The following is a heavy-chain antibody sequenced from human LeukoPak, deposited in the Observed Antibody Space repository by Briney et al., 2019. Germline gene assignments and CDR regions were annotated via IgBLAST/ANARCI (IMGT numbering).Heavy chain of an antibody. Sequence: SETLSLTCGVSVGSISSGNWWSWVRQSPGKGLEWVGEIYHNGTPNYNPSLKSRVTISADTFKNHFSLKLTSVTAADTAVYYCATAPILRGEGGEHYKYGMDVWGQGTTVIVSS. CDR3: ATAPILRGEGGEHYKYGMDV. J-gene: IGHJ6*02. D-gene: IGHD2-2*02. CDR1: VGSISSGNW. V-gene: IGHV4/OR15-8*01. CDR2: IYHNGTP.